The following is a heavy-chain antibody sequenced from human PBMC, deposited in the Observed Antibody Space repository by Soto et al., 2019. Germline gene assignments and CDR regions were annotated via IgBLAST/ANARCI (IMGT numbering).Heavy chain of an antibody. CDR1: GFTFSSYW. J-gene: IGHJ4*02. CDR3: ARDRDIAAAGTHYFDY. Sequence: GGSLRLSCAASGFTFSSYWMSWVRQAPGKGLEWVANIKQDGSEKYYVDSVKGRFTISRDNAKNSLYLQMNSLRAEDTAVYYCARDRDIAAAGTHYFDYWGQGTLVTVSS. CDR2: IKQDGSEK. V-gene: IGHV3-7*01. D-gene: IGHD6-13*01.